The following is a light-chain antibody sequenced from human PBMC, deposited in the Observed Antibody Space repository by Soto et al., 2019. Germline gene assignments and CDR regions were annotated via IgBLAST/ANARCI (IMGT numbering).Light chain of an antibody. V-gene: IGKV3-15*01. Sequence: EIVMTQSPATLSVSPGERATLSCRASQSVSGNLAWYQQKPGQAPRLLIYGASTRATGIPARFSGSVSGTEFTLTISSLQTEDFAVYYCQQYNNWFSITFGQGTRLEIK. J-gene: IGKJ5*01. CDR3: QQYNNWFSIT. CDR1: QSVSGN. CDR2: GAS.